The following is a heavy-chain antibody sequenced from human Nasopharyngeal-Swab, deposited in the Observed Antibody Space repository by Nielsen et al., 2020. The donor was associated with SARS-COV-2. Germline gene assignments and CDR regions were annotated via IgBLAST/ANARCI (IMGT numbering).Heavy chain of an antibody. CDR3: ARGLGAPSSVWH. D-gene: IGHD3-10*01. CDR1: GYTFTDFD. V-gene: IGHV1-8*01. J-gene: IGHJ1*01. CDR2: ISPNSGFK. Sequence: ASVKVSCKASGYTFTDFDVNWVRQATGQGLEWMGWISPNSGFKGYAEKLEGRVTMTRNIATNTVYLELTSLGFEDTAVYYCARGLGAPSSVWHWGPGTHVSVSS.